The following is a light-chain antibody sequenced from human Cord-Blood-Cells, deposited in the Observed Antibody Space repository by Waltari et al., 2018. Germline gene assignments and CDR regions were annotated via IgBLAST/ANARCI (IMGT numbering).Light chain of an antibody. CDR3: QQYGSSPTWT. V-gene: IGKV3-20*01. CDR1: QSVSSSN. Sequence: VLTQSPGTLSLSPGERATLPCRASQSVSSSNLAWYQQKPGQAPRLLIYGASSRATGIPDRFSGSGSGTDFTLTISRLEPEDFAVYYCQQYGSSPTWTFGQGTKVEIK. J-gene: IGKJ1*01. CDR2: GAS.